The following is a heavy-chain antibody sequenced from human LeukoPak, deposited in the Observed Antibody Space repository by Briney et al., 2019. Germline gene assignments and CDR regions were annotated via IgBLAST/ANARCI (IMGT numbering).Heavy chain of an antibody. CDR1: GFNVSSNY. CDR3: ARASGIDYTDMVDS. D-gene: IGHD1-26*01. CDR2: IYMGDRT. J-gene: IGHJ4*02. Sequence: GGSLRLSCAASGFNVSSNYMSWVRQPPGKGLEWVSFIYMGDRTNYADSVKGRFTVSRDSSKNTLYIQMNSLRGEDTAVYYCARASGIDYTDMVDSWGQGTLVTVSA. V-gene: IGHV3-53*01.